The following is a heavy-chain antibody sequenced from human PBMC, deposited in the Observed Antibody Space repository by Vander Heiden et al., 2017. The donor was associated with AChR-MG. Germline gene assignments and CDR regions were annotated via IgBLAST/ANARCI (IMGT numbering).Heavy chain of an antibody. J-gene: IGHJ1*01. Sequence: EVQLVESGGGLVQPGGSLRLSCAASGFTFSSYGMSWVRQAPGKGLEWVANIKQDGSEKYYVDSVKGRFTISRDNAKNSLYLQMNSLRAEDTAVYYCARLDYYGSGSYPKYFQHWGQGTLVTVSS. CDR2: IKQDGSEK. V-gene: IGHV3-7*03. CDR1: GFTFSSYG. D-gene: IGHD3-10*01. CDR3: ARLDYYGSGSYPKYFQH.